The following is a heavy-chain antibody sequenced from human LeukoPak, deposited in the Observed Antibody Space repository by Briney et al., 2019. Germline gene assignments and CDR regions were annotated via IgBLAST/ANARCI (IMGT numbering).Heavy chain of an antibody. CDR1: GFTFSNYG. J-gene: IGHJ5*02. V-gene: IGHV3-30*02. D-gene: IGHD2-2*01. CDR2: IWYDGSSK. Sequence: GGSLRLSCTASGFTFSNYGMHWVRQAPGKGLEWVAFIWYDGSSKYYADSVKGRFTISRDNSKNTLYLQMNSLRVEDTAVYYCAKDRSSWEISWFDPWGQGTLVSVSS. CDR3: AKDRSSWEISWFDP.